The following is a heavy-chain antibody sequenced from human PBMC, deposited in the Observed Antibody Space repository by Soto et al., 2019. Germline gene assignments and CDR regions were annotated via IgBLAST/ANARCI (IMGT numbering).Heavy chain of an antibody. J-gene: IGHJ4*02. CDR1: GGSISRSSYY. CDR2: IYYSGST. D-gene: IGHD4-17*01. Sequence: SETLSLTCTVSGGSISRSSYYWGWIRQPPGKGLEWIGSIYYSGSTYYNPSLKSRVTISVDTSKNQFSLKLSSVTTADTAVYYCARHDYGGFGLWGQGTLVTVSS. V-gene: IGHV4-39*01. CDR3: ARHDYGGFGL.